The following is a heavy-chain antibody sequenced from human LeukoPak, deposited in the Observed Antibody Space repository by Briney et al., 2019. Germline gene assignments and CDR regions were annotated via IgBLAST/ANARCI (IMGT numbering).Heavy chain of an antibody. J-gene: IGHJ4*02. Sequence: GGSLRLSCEASGFTFSSYAMHWVRQAPGKGLEWVAIISHDGCNKYYADSVKGRFTISRDNSKNTLYLQMNSLGAEDTAVYYCAREESGISIFGVVIFWGQGTLVTVSS. CDR3: AREESGISIFGVVIF. CDR2: ISHDGCNK. V-gene: IGHV3-30-3*01. CDR1: GFTFSSYA. D-gene: IGHD3-3*01.